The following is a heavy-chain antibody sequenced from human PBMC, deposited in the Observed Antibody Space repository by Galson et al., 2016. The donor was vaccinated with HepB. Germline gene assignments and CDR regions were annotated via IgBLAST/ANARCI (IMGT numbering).Heavy chain of an antibody. CDR3: ARASDYNNFGTGYYFDY. J-gene: IGHJ4*02. CDR1: GYTFTSYG. CDR2: ISAYNGNT. V-gene: IGHV1-18*01. Sequence: SVKVSCKASGYTFTSYGIGWVRQAPEQGLEWMGWISAYNGNTNYAQKLQGRVTMTTDTSTSTVYMELRSLRSDDTAFYYCARASDYNNFGTGYYFDYWGQGTLVTVSS. D-gene: IGHD4-11*01.